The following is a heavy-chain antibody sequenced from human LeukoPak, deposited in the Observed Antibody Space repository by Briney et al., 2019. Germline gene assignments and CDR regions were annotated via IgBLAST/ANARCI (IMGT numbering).Heavy chain of an antibody. CDR3: AGLVGRYSSGLYYYYFDY. CDR2: IYDSGST. V-gene: IGHV4-39*07. CDR1: GGSIRSSYYY. J-gene: IGHJ4*02. D-gene: IGHD3-22*01. Sequence: DPSETLSLTCTVSGGSIRSSYYYWGWIRQPPGKGLEWIGSIYDSGSTYYNPSVKSRVTISIDKSKNQFFLNLSSVTAADTAVYYCAGLVGRYSSGLYYYYFDYWGQGTLVTVSS.